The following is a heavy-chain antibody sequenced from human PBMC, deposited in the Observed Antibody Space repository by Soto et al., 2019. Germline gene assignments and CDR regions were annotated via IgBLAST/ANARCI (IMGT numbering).Heavy chain of an antibody. CDR3: ARGRGGYGPSDG. J-gene: IGHJ6*02. D-gene: IGHD3-10*01. CDR2: ISGSSGYT. CDR1: GFSFSDSY. V-gene: IGHV3-11*06. Sequence: QVQLVESGGGLVKPGGSLRLSCAASGFSFSDSYMSWVRQAPGKGLEWVAYISGSSGYTGYADSVKGRFTISRDNPKNSLFLPMDSLGVEDTAVDYWARGRGGYGPSDGWGQGTTVTVSS.